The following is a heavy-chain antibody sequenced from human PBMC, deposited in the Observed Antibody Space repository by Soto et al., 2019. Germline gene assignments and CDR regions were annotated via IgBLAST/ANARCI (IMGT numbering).Heavy chain of an antibody. Sequence: GGSLRLSCAASGFTFSSYAMHWVRQAPGKGLEWVAVISYDGSNKYYADSVKGRFTISRDNSKNTMYLQMNSLRAEDTAVYYCAKRPRNDAFDIWGQGTMVTVSS. CDR3: AKRPRNDAFDI. CDR1: GFTFSSYA. J-gene: IGHJ3*02. CDR2: ISYDGSNK. V-gene: IGHV3-30-3*02.